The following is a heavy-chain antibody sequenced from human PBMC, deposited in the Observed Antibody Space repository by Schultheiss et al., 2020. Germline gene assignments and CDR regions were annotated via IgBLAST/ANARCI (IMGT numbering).Heavy chain of an antibody. D-gene: IGHD1-14*01. CDR1: GGSISSYY. CDR3: ARTAYKAFDY. V-gene: IGHV4-59*12. Sequence: GSLRLSCTVSGGSISSYYWGWIRQPPGKGLEWIGSIYYSGSTNYNPSLKSRVTISVDTSKNQFSLKLSSVTAADTAVYYCARTAYKAFDYWGQGTLVTVSS. CDR2: IYYSGST. J-gene: IGHJ4*02.